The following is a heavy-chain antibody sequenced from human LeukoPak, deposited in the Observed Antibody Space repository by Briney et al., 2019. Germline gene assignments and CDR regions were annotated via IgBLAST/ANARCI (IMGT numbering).Heavy chain of an antibody. CDR3: ARKDDFDY. CDR1: GLPFSRYS. V-gene: IGHV3-48*02. CDR2: ISSSSSPL. Sequence: GGSLTLSCAPSGLPFSRYSMIWLRPAPGKGLEWVSYISSSSSPLFYEDSVKGRCPISRDNAKNSLYLQMNSLRDEDTAVYYCARKDDFDYWGQGTLVTVSS. J-gene: IGHJ4*02.